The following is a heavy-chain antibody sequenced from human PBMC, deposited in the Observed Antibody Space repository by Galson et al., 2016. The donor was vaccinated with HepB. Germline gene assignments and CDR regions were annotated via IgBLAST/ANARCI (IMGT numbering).Heavy chain of an antibody. CDR1: GFTFSSYA. Sequence: SLRLSCATSGFTFSSYAMTWVRQSPGKGLEWVSAITGSGGRTYYADSVKGRFTISRDNSKNTLYLQMSSLRADDTAVYYCAPPVTFIPIFDYWGQGALVTVSS. J-gene: IGHJ4*02. CDR2: ITGSGGRT. V-gene: IGHV3-23*01. CDR3: APPVTFIPIFDY. D-gene: IGHD4-17*01.